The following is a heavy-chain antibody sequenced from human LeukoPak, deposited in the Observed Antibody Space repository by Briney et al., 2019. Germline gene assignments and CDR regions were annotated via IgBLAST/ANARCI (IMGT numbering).Heavy chain of an antibody. Sequence: GGSLRLSCAASGFTFSSYGMHWVRQAPGKGLEWVAVIWYDGSNKYYADSVKGRFTISRDNSKNTLYLQMNSLRAEDTAVYYCARDPTYYDFWSGYYGSYYFDYWGQGTLVPVSS. D-gene: IGHD3-3*01. CDR3: ARDPTYYDFWSGYYGSYYFDY. CDR1: GFTFSSYG. V-gene: IGHV3-33*01. J-gene: IGHJ4*02. CDR2: IWYDGSNK.